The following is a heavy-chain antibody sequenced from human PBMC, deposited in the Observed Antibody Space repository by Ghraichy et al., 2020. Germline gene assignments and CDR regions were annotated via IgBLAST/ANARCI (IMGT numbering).Heavy chain of an antibody. V-gene: IGHV3-43D*04. CDR3: AKDIYYRQLANRGAFDY. CDR2: ISWDGGST. D-gene: IGHD6-6*01. J-gene: IGHJ4*02. CDR1: GFTFDDYA. Sequence: GGSLRLSCAASGFTFDDYAMHWVRQAPGKGLEWVSLISWDGGSTYYADSVKGRFTISRDNSKNSLYLQMNSLRAEDTALYYCAKDIYYRQLANRGAFDYWGQGTLVTVSS.